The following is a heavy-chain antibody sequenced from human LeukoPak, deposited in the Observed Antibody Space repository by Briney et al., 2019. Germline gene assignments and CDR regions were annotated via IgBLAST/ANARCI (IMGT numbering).Heavy chain of an antibody. CDR3: AKRSTQTTPSNYIYFYMDV. CDR2: MSGNGDTT. CDR1: GFTFSSYA. Sequence: GGSLRLSCAASGFTFSSYAMTWVRQAPGKGQEWVAAMSGNGDTTYYADSVRGRSTISRDNFKNTLYLEMDSLRAEDTAIYYCAKRSTQTTPSNYIYFYMDVWGKGTTVTVS. V-gene: IGHV3-23*01. D-gene: IGHD4-11*01. J-gene: IGHJ6*03.